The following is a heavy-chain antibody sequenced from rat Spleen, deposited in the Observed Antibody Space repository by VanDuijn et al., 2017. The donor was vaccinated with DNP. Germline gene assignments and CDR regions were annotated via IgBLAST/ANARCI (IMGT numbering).Heavy chain of an antibody. CDR1: GFNFNDYW. D-gene: IGHD1-1*01. CDR3: TELPSYYEAWFAY. Sequence: EVKLVESGGGLVQPGRSLKLSCAASGFNFNDYWMAWVRQAPGKGLEWIGEIKEDSSIINHNPSLKDRFTISRDNAQNTLYLQMSKLGSEDTATYYCTELPSYYEAWFAYWGHGALVTVSS. CDR2: IKEDSSII. J-gene: IGHJ3*01. V-gene: IGHV4-2*01.